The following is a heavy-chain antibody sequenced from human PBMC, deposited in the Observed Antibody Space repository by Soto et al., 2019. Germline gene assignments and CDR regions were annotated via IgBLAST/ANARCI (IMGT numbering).Heavy chain of an antibody. D-gene: IGHD6-19*01. CDR2: ISAYNGNT. J-gene: IGHJ6*02. V-gene: IGHV1-18*01. CDR1: GYTFTSYG. Sequence: QVQLVQSGAEVKKPGASVKVSCKASGYTFTSYGISWVRQAPGQGLEWMGWISAYNGNTNYAQKLQGRVAMTTDTSTXXAXMXXSSLRSEDTAVYYGARDVSIAVAGTPLYYHCGMDVWGQGTTVTVSS. CDR3: ARDVSIAVAGTPLYYHCGMDV.